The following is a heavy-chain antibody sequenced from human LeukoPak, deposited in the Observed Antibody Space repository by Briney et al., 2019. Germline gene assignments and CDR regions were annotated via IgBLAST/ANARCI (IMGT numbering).Heavy chain of an antibody. J-gene: IGHJ4*02. CDR2: INPKSGST. Sequence: ASVTVSFTASGYTFTDYYMHWVRQAPGQGLEWMGWINPKSGSTNNAQQYQGGVTMTRDTSIRTAYMELSSLRPDDTAVYFCARDGQGSGKTYDYWGQGTLVTVSS. V-gene: IGHV1-2*02. D-gene: IGHD1-1*01. CDR3: ARDGQGSGKTYDY. CDR1: GYTFTDYY.